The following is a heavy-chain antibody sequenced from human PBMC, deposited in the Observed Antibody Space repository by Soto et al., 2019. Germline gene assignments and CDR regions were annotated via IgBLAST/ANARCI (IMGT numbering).Heavy chain of an antibody. J-gene: IGHJ6*02. CDR3: ASGGTMTGYYLNYDYYGMDV. V-gene: IGHV1-69*02. CDR2: IIPILGIA. Sequence: QVQLVQSGAEVKKPGSSVKVSCKASGGTFSSYTISWVRQAPGQGLEWMGRIIPILGIANYAQKFQGRVTITAEKSKGTAYMERSSLRSEDSAVYYCASGGTMTGYYLNYDYYGMDVWGQGTTVTVSS. D-gene: IGHD3-9*01. CDR1: GGTFSSYT.